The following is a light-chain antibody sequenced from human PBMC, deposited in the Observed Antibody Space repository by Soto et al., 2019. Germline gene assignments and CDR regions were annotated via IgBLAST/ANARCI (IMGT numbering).Light chain of an antibody. CDR1: QSVSSSY. V-gene: IGKV3-15*01. CDR2: GAS. CDR3: QQYNNGWT. J-gene: IGKJ1*01. Sequence: EIVMTQSPATLSVSPGERATLSCRASQSVSSSYLAWYQQKPGQAPRLLIYGASTRATGIPARFSGSGSGTEFTLIISSLQYEDFAVYYCQQYNNGWTFGQGTKVEIK.